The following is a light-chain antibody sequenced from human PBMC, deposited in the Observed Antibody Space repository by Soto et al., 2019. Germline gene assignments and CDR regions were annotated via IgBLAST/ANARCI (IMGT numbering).Light chain of an antibody. CDR2: GAS. J-gene: IGKJ2*01. V-gene: IGKV3-20*01. CDR1: QSVTSNS. Sequence: EIVLTQSPGTLSLSPGERATLSCRASQSVTSNSLAWYQQKPGQAPRLLIYGASNRATGIPDRFSGSGSGTDFTLTISRLEPEDFAVYYCQQYGSSPSYTFGQGTKLEIK. CDR3: QQYGSSPSYT.